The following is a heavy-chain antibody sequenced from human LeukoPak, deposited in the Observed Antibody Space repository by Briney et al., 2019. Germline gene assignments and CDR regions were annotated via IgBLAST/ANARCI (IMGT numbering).Heavy chain of an antibody. J-gene: IGHJ4*02. CDR2: INPNSSGT. CDR1: GYTFTGYF. Sequence: ASVKVSCKASGYTFTGYFLHWVRQVPGQGLEWMGWINPNSSGTDYAQKFQDRFTMTRDTSISTAYMELSRLRSDDTAVYYCARRYCSNISCHTFDYWGQGTLVTVSS. D-gene: IGHD2-2*02. V-gene: IGHV1-2*02. CDR3: ARRYCSNISCHTFDY.